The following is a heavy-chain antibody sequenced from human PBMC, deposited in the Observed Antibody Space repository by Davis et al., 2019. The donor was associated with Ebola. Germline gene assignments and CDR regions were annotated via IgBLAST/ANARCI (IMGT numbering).Heavy chain of an antibody. D-gene: IGHD5-24*01. V-gene: IGHV5-51*01. CDR3: ARLLAWVEMTTITVNWFDS. Sequence: GESLKISCRGSGYSFTNYWIGWVRQMPGKGLEWMGITSPGDSETRYSPSFEGQVTISADKSISTAYLQWSSLKASDTAMYYCARLLAWVEMTTITVNWFDSWGQGTLVTVSS. CDR1: GYSFTNYW. J-gene: IGHJ5*01. CDR2: TSPGDSET.